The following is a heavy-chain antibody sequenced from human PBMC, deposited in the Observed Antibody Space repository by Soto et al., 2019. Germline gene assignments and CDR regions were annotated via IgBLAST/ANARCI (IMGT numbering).Heavy chain of an antibody. CDR1: GITFSNYA. J-gene: IGHJ4*02. CDR3: ARDRLHTSSSITFDD. D-gene: IGHD6-6*01. Sequence: GGSLGLSCAASGITFSNYAMNWVRQAPGKGLEWVSVISGSGGDTHYADSVKGRFSISRDNSKNTLYLQMNSLRAEDTAVYYCARDRLHTSSSITFDDWGQGALVTVSS. CDR2: ISGSGGDT. V-gene: IGHV3-23*01.